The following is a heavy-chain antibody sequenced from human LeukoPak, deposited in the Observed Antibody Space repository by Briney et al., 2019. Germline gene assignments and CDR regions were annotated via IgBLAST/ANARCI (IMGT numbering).Heavy chain of an antibody. CDR2: ISGSRT. Sequence: GGSLRLSCAASGFTFSSDAMSWVRQAPGKGLEWVSGISGSRTYYADSVKGRFTISRDNSKNTLYLQMNSLRAEDTAVYYCAKTLTGGSSFDYWGQGTLVTVSS. V-gene: IGHV3-23*01. D-gene: IGHD7-27*01. CDR3: AKTLTGGSSFDY. CDR1: GFTFSSDA. J-gene: IGHJ4*02.